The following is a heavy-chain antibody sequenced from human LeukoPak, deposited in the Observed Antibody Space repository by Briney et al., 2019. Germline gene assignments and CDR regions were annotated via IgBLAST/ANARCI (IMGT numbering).Heavy chain of an antibody. CDR1: GYSFTSYD. J-gene: IGHJ4*02. CDR3: ASELRHQDY. D-gene: IGHD1-1*01. CDR2: MNPNSGST. Sequence: ASVKVSCKASGYSFTSYDINWVRQASGQGLEWLGYMNPNSGSTGYAQKFQGRVTMTRDTSINTAYMELSSLRSEDTAMYYCASELRHQDYWGQGTLVTVSS. V-gene: IGHV1-8*01.